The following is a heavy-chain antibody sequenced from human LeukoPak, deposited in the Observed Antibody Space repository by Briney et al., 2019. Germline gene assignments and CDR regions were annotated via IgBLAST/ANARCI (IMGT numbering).Heavy chain of an antibody. Sequence: GGSLRLSCAASAFTFDDYTMHWVSQAPGNGLEWVSLISWDGGSTYYADSVKGRFTISRDNSKNSLYLQMNSLRTEDTALYYCAKEGGDDILTGYSGSWYDPWGQGTLVTVSS. V-gene: IGHV3-43*01. CDR2: ISWDGGST. D-gene: IGHD3-9*01. CDR3: AKEGGDDILTGYSGSWYDP. J-gene: IGHJ5*02. CDR1: AFTFDDYT.